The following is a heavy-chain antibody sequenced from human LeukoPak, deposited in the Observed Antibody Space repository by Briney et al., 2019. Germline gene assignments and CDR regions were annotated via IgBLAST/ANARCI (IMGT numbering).Heavy chain of an antibody. CDR1: GFSFSDHS. Sequence: GGSLRLSCAASGFSFSDHSMHWVRQAPGKGLEWVTAISYDGSDKFYTDSVKGRFLISRDNSKNTLYLQMSSLKTEDTAVYYCTSGPLTGTTNYWGQGTLVTVSS. D-gene: IGHD1-7*01. CDR2: ISYDGSDK. J-gene: IGHJ4*02. V-gene: IGHV3-30*04. CDR3: TSGPLTGTTNY.